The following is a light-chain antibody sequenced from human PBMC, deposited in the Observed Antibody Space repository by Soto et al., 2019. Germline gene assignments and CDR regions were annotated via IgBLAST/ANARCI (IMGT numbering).Light chain of an antibody. V-gene: IGKV1-5*01. Sequence: DIQITQSPSTLSASVGDRVTITCRASQSISSWLAWYQQKPGKAPKLLIYDASSLESGVPSRLSGSGSGTEFTLTIRSLQPDDFATYYCQQYNNDWAFGQGTKVDIK. CDR2: DAS. CDR3: QQYNNDWA. CDR1: QSISSW. J-gene: IGKJ1*01.